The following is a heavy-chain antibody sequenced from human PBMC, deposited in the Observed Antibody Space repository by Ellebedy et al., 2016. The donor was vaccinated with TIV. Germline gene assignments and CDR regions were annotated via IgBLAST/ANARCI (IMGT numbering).Heavy chain of an antibody. Sequence: GESLKISCAASGFTFSSYSMNWVRQAPGKGLEWVSSISSSSSYIYYADSVKGRFTISRDNAKNSLYLQMNSLRAEDTAVYYCARDQSPQFDRWLRLCPLDYWGQGTLVTVSS. D-gene: IGHD5-12*01. CDR2: ISSSSSYI. CDR3: ARDQSPQFDRWLRLCPLDY. J-gene: IGHJ4*02. CDR1: GFTFSSYS. V-gene: IGHV3-21*01.